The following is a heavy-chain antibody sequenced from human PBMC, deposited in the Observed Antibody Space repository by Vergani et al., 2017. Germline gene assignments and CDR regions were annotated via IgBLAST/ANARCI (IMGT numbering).Heavy chain of an antibody. D-gene: IGHD4-17*01. Sequence: QVQLQESGPGLLKPSETLSLTCTVSGGSISSYYWSWIRQPPGKGMEWIGYIYYSGSTNYNPSLKSRVTISVDTSKNQFSLKLSSVTAADTAGYYCARTLKSYGDYTFDDWGQGTLVTVSS. V-gene: IGHV4-59*01. CDR2: IYYSGST. CDR1: GGSISSYY. CDR3: ARTLKSYGDYTFDD. J-gene: IGHJ4*02.